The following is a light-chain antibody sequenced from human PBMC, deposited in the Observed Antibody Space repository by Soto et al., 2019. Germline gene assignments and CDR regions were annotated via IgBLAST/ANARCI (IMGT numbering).Light chain of an antibody. CDR1: QGISSY. V-gene: IGKV1-9*01. Sequence: IQLTQSPSSLSASVGDRVTITCRASQGISSYLAWYQQKPGKDPNLLINAASTLQSGVPSRFSGSGSGRDYSRTFSSLQPDDLATYYCQHVNSYPWTFGQGTKVEIK. CDR3: QHVNSYPWT. J-gene: IGKJ1*01. CDR2: AAS.